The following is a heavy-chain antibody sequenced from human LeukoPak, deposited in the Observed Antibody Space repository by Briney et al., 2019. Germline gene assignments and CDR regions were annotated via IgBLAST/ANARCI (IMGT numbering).Heavy chain of an antibody. D-gene: IGHD1-26*01. CDR3: AKDYREGSGSYYPRFDP. V-gene: IGHV3-13*01. CDR1: GFTFSSYD. J-gene: IGHJ5*02. CDR2: IGTAGDT. Sequence: AGGSLRLSCAASGFTFSSYDMHWVRQATGKGLEWVSAIGTAGDTYYPGSVKGRFTISRDNSKNTLFLQMNSLRAEDTAVYYCAKDYREGSGSYYPRFDPWGQGTLVTVSS.